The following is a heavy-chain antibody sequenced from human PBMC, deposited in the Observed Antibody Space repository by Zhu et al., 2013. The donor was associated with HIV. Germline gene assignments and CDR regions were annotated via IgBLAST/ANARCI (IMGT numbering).Heavy chain of an antibody. CDR3: ARVPRRRQLPDY. J-gene: IGHJ4*02. D-gene: IGHD1-26*01. CDR2: INHSGSA. Sequence: QVQLQQWGAGLLKPSETLSLTCAVYGGSFSGFYWSWIRQPPGKGLEWIGEINHSGSANYNPSLKSRFTISVDTSKNQFSLKLSSVTAADTAVYYCARVPRRRQLPDYWGQGTLVTVSS. V-gene: IGHV4-34*01. CDR1: GGSFSGFY.